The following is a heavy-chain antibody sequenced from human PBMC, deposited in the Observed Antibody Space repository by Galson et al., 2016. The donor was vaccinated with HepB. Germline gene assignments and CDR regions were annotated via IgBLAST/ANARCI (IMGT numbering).Heavy chain of an antibody. Sequence: SLRLSCAASGFSFDDYAMHWVRQAPGQGLEWVSGISWNSGSIGYADSVKGRFTITRDKANTSLNLQLNSLRAEDTAFYYCAKAVDIVASTPSLDSWGQGTLVTVSS. J-gene: IGHJ4*02. CDR1: GFSFDDYA. D-gene: IGHD5-12*01. V-gene: IGHV3-9*01. CDR2: ISWNSGSI. CDR3: AKAVDIVASTPSLDS.